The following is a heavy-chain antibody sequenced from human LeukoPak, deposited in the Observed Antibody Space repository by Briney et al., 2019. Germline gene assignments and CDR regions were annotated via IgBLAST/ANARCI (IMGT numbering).Heavy chain of an antibody. CDR2: INPSGGST. CDR3: ARLGDYYDSSGYYYRLRYFDY. V-gene: IGHV1-46*01. J-gene: IGHJ4*02. CDR1: GYTFTSYY. D-gene: IGHD3-22*01. Sequence: ASVKVSCKASGYTFTSYYMHWVRQAPGQGLEWMGIINPSGGSTSYAQKFQGRVTMTGDTSISTAYMELSRLRSDDTAVYYCARLGDYYDSSGYYYRLRYFDYWGQGTLVTVSS.